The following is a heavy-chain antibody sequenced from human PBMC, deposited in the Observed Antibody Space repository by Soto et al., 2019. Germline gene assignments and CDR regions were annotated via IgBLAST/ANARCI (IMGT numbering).Heavy chain of an antibody. D-gene: IGHD3-10*01. V-gene: IGHV3-73*02. Sequence: EVQLVESGGGLVQPGGSLKLSCAASGFTFSGSAIHWVRQASGKGLEWVGRIRSKANSYATEYGASVKGRFTIFRDESQSTAYLQLNSLRTEDTAVYYCSRHPGSGSRNVRFDPWGQGTLVTVSS. J-gene: IGHJ5*02. CDR1: GFTFSGSA. CDR2: IRSKANSYAT. CDR3: SRHPGSGSRNVRFDP.